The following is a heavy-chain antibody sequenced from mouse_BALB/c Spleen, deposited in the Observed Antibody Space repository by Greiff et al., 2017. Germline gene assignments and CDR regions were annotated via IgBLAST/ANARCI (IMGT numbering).Heavy chain of an antibody. J-gene: IGHJ4*01. Sequence: EVKLMESGGGLVQPGGSLKLSCAASGFDFSRYWMSWVRQAPGKGLEWIGEINPDSSTINYTPSLKDKFIISRDNAKNTLYLQMSKVRSEDTALYYCARDGYDAFYAMDYWGQGTSVTVSS. CDR1: GFDFSRYW. D-gene: IGHD2-2*01. CDR3: ARDGYDAFYAMDY. CDR2: INPDSSTI. V-gene: IGHV4-1*02.